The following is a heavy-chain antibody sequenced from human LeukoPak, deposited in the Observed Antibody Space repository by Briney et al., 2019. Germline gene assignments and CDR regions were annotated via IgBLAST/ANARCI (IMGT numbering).Heavy chain of an antibody. J-gene: IGHJ5*02. CDR1: GGSISSYY. V-gene: IGHV4-59*01. D-gene: IGHD6-13*01. CDR2: IYYSGST. CDR3: ARVPRYSSSWYPNWFDP. Sequence: SETLSLTYTVSGGSISSYYWSWIRQPPGKGLEWIGYIYYSGSTNYNPSLKSRVTISVDTSKNQFSLKLSSVTAADTAVYYCARVPRYSSSWYPNWFDPWGQGTLVTVSS.